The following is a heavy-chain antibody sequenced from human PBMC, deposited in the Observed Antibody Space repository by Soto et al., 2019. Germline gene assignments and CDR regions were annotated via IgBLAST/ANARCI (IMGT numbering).Heavy chain of an antibody. Sequence: QVQLVESGGGVVQPGRSLRLSCAASGFTFSSYGMHWVRQAPGKGLEWVAVISYDGSNKYYADSVKGRFTISRDNSKNTLYLQMNSLRAEDTAVYYCANPLDYWGQGTLVTVSS. CDR2: ISYDGSNK. CDR3: ANPLDY. CDR1: GFTFSSYG. V-gene: IGHV3-30*18. J-gene: IGHJ4*02.